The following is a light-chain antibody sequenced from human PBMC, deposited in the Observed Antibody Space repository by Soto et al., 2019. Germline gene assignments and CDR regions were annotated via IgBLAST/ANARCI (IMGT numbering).Light chain of an antibody. CDR1: SSDIGAYNY. CDR2: EVS. Sequence: QSALTQPPSASGSPGQSVTISCTGTSSDIGAYNYVSWYQQHPGKPPQLIIYEVSDRPSGVSNRFSGSKSGNTASLTISGLQAEDEAVYYCSSFAGSRVLVLGGGTKLTVL. J-gene: IGLJ2*01. V-gene: IGLV2-8*01. CDR3: SSFAGSRVLV.